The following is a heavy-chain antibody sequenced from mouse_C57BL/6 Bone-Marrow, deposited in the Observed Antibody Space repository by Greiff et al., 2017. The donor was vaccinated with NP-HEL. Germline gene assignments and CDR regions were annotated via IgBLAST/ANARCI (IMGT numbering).Heavy chain of an antibody. CDR3: AGGPYYDYDAWFAY. J-gene: IGHJ3*01. CDR2: IYPRSGNT. CDR1: GYTFTSYG. V-gene: IGHV1-81*01. D-gene: IGHD2-4*01. Sequence: VKLMESGAELARPGASVKLSCKASGYTFTSYGISWVKQRTGQGLEWIGEIYPRSGNTYYNEKFKGKATLTADKSSSTAYMELRSLTSEDSAVYFCAGGPYYDYDAWFAYWGQGTLVTVSA.